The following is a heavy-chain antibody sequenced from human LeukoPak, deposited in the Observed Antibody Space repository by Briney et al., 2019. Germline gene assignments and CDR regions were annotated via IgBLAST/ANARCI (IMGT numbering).Heavy chain of an antibody. D-gene: IGHD3-16*01. CDR3: AKRRDGGSGPVNP. J-gene: IGHJ5*02. Sequence: PGGSLRLSCAASGFTFSNYAMSWVRQAPGMGLEWVSIISSSGGGTYYPDSVRGRFTISRDNSKNTLSLQMNSLRAEDTAVYYCAKRRDGGSGPVNPWGHGALVTVSS. CDR1: GFTFSNYA. V-gene: IGHV3-23*01. CDR2: ISSSGGGT.